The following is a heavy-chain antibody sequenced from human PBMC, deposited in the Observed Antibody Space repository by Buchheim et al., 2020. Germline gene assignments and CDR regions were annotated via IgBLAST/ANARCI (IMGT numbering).Heavy chain of an antibody. CDR1: GFTFSSYG. V-gene: IGHV3-30*18. CDR3: AKDRIVLTCYYGMDV. D-gene: IGHD2-8*01. Sequence: QVQLVESGGGVVQPGRSLRLSCAASGFTFSSYGMHWVRQAPGKGLEWVAVISYDGSNKYYADSVKGRFPISRDNSKNTLYLQMNSLRAEDTAVYYCAKDRIVLTCYYGMDVWGQGTT. J-gene: IGHJ6*02. CDR2: ISYDGSNK.